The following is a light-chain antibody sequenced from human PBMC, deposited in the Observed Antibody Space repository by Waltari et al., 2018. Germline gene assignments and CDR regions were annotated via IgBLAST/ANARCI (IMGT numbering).Light chain of an antibody. J-gene: IGKJ1*01. V-gene: IGKV2-28*01. CDR1: SALQSSGNIL. CDR3: MQDRRTPVT. CDR2: FTS. Sequence: SALQSSGNILLAWYLQKPGQSPQLLIYFTSSRATGVPDRFSGSGSGTDFTLNISRVEAEDVAVYYCMQDRRTPVTFGQGTKVEIK.